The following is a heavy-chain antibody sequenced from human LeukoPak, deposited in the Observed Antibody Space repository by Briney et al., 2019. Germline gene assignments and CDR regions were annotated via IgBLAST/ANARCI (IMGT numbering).Heavy chain of an antibody. V-gene: IGHV3-30*02. CDR3: AKRGVVIRVILVGFHKEAYYFDS. Sequence: GGSLRLSCAASGFSFTTYDIHWVRQTPGKGLERVAFIWYDGSNKYYGDSVKGRFAISRDNSKNTLYLQMNSLRAEDTAVYFCAKRGVVIRVILVGFHKEAYYFDSWGQGALVTVSS. CDR1: GFSFTTYD. CDR2: IWYDGSNK. J-gene: IGHJ4*02. D-gene: IGHD3-22*01.